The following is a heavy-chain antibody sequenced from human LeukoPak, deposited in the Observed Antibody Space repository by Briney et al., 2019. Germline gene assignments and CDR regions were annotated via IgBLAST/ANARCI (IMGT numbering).Heavy chain of an antibody. Sequence: VKVSCKASGGTFSSYAFNWVRQAPGQGLEWMGRIIPIFDTANYAQKFQGRVTITADESTSTAYMELSSLRSEDTAVYYCARDLGHMVRGPGVDYWGQGTLVTVSS. CDR1: GGTFSSYA. J-gene: IGHJ4*02. CDR3: ARDLGHMVRGPGVDY. V-gene: IGHV1-69*13. CDR2: IIPIFDTA. D-gene: IGHD3-10*01.